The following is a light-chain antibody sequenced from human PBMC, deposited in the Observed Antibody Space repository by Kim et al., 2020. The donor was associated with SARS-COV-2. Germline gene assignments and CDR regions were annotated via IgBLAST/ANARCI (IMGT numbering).Light chain of an antibody. CDR1: QSVSSSY. Sequence: LSPGERATLSCRASQSVSSSYLAWYQQKPGQAPRLLIYGASSRATGIPYRFSGSGSGTDFTLTINRLDPEDSAVYYCQLYDTSRTFGQGTKVDIK. J-gene: IGKJ1*01. CDR3: QLYDTSRT. V-gene: IGKV3-20*01. CDR2: GAS.